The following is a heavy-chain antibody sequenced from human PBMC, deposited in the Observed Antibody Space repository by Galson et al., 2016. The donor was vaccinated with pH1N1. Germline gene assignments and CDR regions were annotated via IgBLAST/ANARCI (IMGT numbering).Heavy chain of an antibody. Sequence: PALVKPTQTLTLTCTFSGFSINSRGMGVGWIRQPPGQALEWLAVIYWDDDKRYSLSLKSRLTISKDTSKNQVVLTMTNMDPVDTGTYYCAHREVMITNAFDFWGRGTIATVSS. CDR2: IYWDDDK. V-gene: IGHV2-5*08. CDR3: AHREVMITNAFDF. J-gene: IGHJ3*01. CDR1: GFSINSRGMG. D-gene: IGHD3-10*01.